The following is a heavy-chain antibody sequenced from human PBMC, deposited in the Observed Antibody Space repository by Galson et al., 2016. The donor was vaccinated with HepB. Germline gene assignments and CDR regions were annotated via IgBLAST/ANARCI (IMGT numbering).Heavy chain of an antibody. CDR2: IYHTGST. CDR3: ARGKGLVGFDY. D-gene: IGHD2-2*01. V-gene: IGHV4-30-2*01. Sequence: TLSLTCAVSGGSISSGGYSWSWIRQPPGKGLEWIGYIYHTGSTYYNPSLKGRVTISVDRSKNQFSLKLNSVTAADTAVFYCARGKGLVGFDYWGQGTQVTVSS. J-gene: IGHJ4*02. CDR1: GGSISSGGYS.